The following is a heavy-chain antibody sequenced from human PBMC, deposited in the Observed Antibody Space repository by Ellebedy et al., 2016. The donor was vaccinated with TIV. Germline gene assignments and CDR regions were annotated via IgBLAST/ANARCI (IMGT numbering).Heavy chain of an antibody. CDR2: ISYDGTTK. V-gene: IGHV3-30-3*01. Sequence: GESLKISCTVSGLTFSSYPIHWVRLAPGKGLEWVTLISYDGTTKYNADSVRGRFTISRDISKNTVYLQMNNLRGDDTALYYCATSAGGHSHGYYFDYWGQGTLVTVSA. J-gene: IGHJ4*02. CDR1: GLTFSSYP. D-gene: IGHD3-22*01. CDR3: ATSAGGHSHGYYFDY.